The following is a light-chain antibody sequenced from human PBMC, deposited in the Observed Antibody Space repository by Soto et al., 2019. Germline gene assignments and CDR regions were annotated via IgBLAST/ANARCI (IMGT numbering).Light chain of an antibody. CDR1: TSNIGSNT. CDR2: YNN. V-gene: IGLV1-44*01. J-gene: IGLJ3*02. Sequence: QSVLTQPPSASGTPGQRVTISCSGSTSNIGSNTVNWYQQLPGTAPKLLIYYNNQRPSGVPDRFSGSKSGTSASLAISGLQSEDEADYYCSSWDDSLTGSWVFGGGTKLTV. CDR3: SSWDDSLTGSWV.